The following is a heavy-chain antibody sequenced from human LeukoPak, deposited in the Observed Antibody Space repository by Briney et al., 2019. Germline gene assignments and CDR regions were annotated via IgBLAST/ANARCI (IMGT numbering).Heavy chain of an antibody. V-gene: IGHV3-74*01. CDR3: ARDRIGAAGLVDY. CDR1: GFTFSSYW. J-gene: IGHJ4*02. CDR2: INSNGSST. Sequence: GGSLRLSCAASGFTFSSYWMHWVRQAPGKGLVWVSRINSNGSSTTYADSLQGRFTITRDNAKNTLYLQMNSLSAEDTAVYYCARDRIGAAGLVDYWGQGTLVTVPP. D-gene: IGHD6-13*01.